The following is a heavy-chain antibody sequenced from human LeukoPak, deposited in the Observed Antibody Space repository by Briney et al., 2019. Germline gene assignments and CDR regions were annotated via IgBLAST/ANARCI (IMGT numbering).Heavy chain of an antibody. V-gene: IGHV4-39*01. CDR3: ARGRRPVLKY. D-gene: IGHD3-10*01. CDR1: GGSISGSSYY. Sequence: SETLSLTCTVSGGSISGSSYYWGWIRQPPGKGLEWIGSIYYSGSTYYNPSLKSRVTISVDTSKNQFSLKLSSVTAADTAVYYCARGRRPVLKYWGQGTLVTVSS. J-gene: IGHJ4*02. CDR2: IYYSGST.